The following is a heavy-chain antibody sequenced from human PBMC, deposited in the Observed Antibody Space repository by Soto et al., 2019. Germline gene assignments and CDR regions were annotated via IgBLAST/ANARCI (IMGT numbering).Heavy chain of an antibody. CDR1: GYTFPSYD. CDR3: ARGTTLAIFDYGMDV. CDR2: MNPNSGNT. Sequence: ASVKVSCKASGYTFPSYDINWLRQATGQGLEWMGWMNPNSGNTGYAQKFQGRVTMTRNTSISTAYMELSSLRSEDSGVYYCARGTTLAIFDYGMDVWGQGTTVTVSS. V-gene: IGHV1-8*01. D-gene: IGHD3-3*01. J-gene: IGHJ6*02.